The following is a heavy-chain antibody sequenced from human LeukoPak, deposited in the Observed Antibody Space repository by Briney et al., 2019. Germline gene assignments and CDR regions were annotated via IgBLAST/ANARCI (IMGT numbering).Heavy chain of an antibody. D-gene: IGHD3-22*01. V-gene: IGHV4-59*01. CDR1: GGSISSYN. Sequence: SETLSLTCTVSGGSISSYNWSWIRQPPGKGPEWIGYIYDSGSTNYNPSLKSRVTISVDTSKNQFSLKLSSVTAADTAVYYCACLTTADAFDIWGQGTMVTVSS. J-gene: IGHJ3*02. CDR2: IYDSGST. CDR3: ACLTTADAFDI.